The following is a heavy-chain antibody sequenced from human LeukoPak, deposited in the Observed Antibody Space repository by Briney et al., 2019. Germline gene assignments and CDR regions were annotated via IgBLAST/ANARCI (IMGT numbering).Heavy chain of an antibody. Sequence: KTSETLSLTCTVSGGSISSSTFYWGWIRQPPGKGLEWIGSLYYSGSTYYNPSLKGRVTISVDTSKNQFSLKLSSVTAADTAVYYCAKDSILSSSWYGTFFDYWGQGTLVTVSS. D-gene: IGHD6-13*01. CDR3: AKDSILSSSWYGTFFDY. CDR2: LYYSGST. V-gene: IGHV4-39*02. J-gene: IGHJ4*02. CDR1: GGSISSSTFY.